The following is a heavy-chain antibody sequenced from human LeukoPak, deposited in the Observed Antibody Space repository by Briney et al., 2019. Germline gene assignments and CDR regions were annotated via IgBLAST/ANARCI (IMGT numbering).Heavy chain of an antibody. CDR2: IIPIFGTA. CDR3: ARDDRSGRIENDAFDF. V-gene: IGHV1-69*13. CDR1: GGTFSSYA. D-gene: IGHD3-16*02. Sequence: EASVKVSCKASGGTFSSYAISWVRQAPGQGLEWMGGIIPIFGTANYAQKFQGRVTITADESTSTAYMELSSLRSEDTAVYYCARDDRSGRIENDAFDFWGQGTMVTVSS. J-gene: IGHJ3*01.